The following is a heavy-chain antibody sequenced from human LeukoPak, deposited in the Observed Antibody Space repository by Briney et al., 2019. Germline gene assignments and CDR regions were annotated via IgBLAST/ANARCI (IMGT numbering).Heavy chain of an antibody. J-gene: IGHJ6*02. CDR1: GFTFSSYE. D-gene: IGHD5-24*01. CDR3: AREIEMAYGMDV. Sequence: PGGSLRLSCAASGFTFSSYEMNWVRQTPGKGLEWVSYISSSGSTIYYADSVKGRFTISRDNAKNSLYLQMNSLRAEDTAVYYCAREIEMAYGMDVWGQGTTVTVSS. V-gene: IGHV3-48*03. CDR2: ISSSGSTI.